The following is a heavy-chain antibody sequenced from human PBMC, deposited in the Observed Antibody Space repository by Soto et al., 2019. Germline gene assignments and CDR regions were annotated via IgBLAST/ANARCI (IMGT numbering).Heavy chain of an antibody. CDR3: AKARTRSYADALDI. J-gene: IGHJ3*02. D-gene: IGHD2-8*01. CDR2: ISASGGST. V-gene: IGHV3-23*01. Sequence: EVQLLESGGGLVQPGGSLRLSCAASGFTFNNYAMNWVRQAPGKGLEWVSSISASGGSTYYADSVRGRFTISRDNSKNTPYLQTNSLRAEATAVYYCAKARTRSYADALDIWGQGTLVTVSS. CDR1: GFTFNNYA.